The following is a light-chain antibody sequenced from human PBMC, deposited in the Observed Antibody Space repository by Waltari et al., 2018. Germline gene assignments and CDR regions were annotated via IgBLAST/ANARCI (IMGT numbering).Light chain of an antibody. V-gene: IGKV3-20*01. Sequence: DIFLTQSPGTLSLSPGEGATLSCRASQSISRFLAWYQQKPGQAPRVLIYDASTRATGIPDRFSGSGSGTDFSRTISRLEPEDFAVYYCQKYGTLPATFGQGTKVEIK. CDR2: DAS. J-gene: IGKJ1*01. CDR3: QKYGTLPAT. CDR1: QSISRF.